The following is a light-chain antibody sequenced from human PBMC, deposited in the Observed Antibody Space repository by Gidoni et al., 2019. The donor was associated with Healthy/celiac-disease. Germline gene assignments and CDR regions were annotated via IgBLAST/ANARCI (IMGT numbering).Light chain of an antibody. CDR1: QSISSY. V-gene: IGKV1-39*01. Sequence: DIHMTQSTSSLSASVGDRVTITCRASQSISSYLNWYQQKPGKAPKLLIYAASSLQSGVPSRFSGSGSGTDFTLTISSLQHEDFATYYCQQSYSTLWTFGQGTKVEIK. CDR2: AAS. J-gene: IGKJ1*01. CDR3: QQSYSTLWT.